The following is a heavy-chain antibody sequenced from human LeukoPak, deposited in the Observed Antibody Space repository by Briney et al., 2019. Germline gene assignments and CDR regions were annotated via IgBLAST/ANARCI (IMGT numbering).Heavy chain of an antibody. CDR2: IYHSGNT. CDR3: ARERRAGAAFDI. D-gene: IGHD6-13*01. J-gene: IGHJ3*02. V-gene: IGHV4-59*01. CDR1: DASISSSH. Sequence: SETLSLTCTVSDASISSSHWSWIRQSPGTGLEWIGYIYHSGNTNYNPSLKSRVTISVDTSKNQFSLKLSSVTAADTAVYYCARERRAGAAFDIWGQGTMVTVSS.